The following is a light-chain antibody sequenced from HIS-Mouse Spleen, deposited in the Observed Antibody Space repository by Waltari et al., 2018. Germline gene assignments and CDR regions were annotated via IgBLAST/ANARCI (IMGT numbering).Light chain of an antibody. CDR2: DDS. Sequence: SYVLTQPPSVSVAPGKTARITCGGNNIGSKSVHWYQQKPGQAPVLVVYDDSDRPSGIPGRCSCANSGNTATLTISRVEAGDEADYYCQVWDSSSDRVFGGGTKLTVL. CDR3: QVWDSSSDRV. V-gene: IGLV3-21*03. CDR1: NIGSKS. J-gene: IGLJ3*02.